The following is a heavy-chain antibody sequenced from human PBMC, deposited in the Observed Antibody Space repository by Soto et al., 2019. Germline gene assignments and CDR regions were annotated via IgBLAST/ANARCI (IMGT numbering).Heavy chain of an antibody. CDR2: ISTGSDSI. Sequence: GGSLRLSCAASGFMFTIYSMVWVRLAPGRGPEWVASISTGSDSIYYADSVKGRFTVSRDNAKNSLYLQMNNLRVEDTAVYFCARDRSADRFVQYFQHWGQGAQVTVSS. J-gene: IGHJ1*01. D-gene: IGHD6-19*01. V-gene: IGHV3-21*01. CDR3: ARDRSADRFVQYFQH. CDR1: GFMFTIYS.